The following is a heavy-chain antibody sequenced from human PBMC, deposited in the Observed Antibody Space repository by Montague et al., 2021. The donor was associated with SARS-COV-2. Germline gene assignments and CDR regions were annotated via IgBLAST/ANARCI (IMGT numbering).Heavy chain of an antibody. V-gene: IGHV4-59*02. J-gene: IGHJ5*02. Sequence: SETLSLTCSVFGGSVSSYYLNWIRQTPGKGLEWIGNIYYSGSTNYNPSLKSRVTISVDTSKNQFSLKLSSVTAADTAVYYCARDRPPYYYDNSGHFLHGWFDPWGQGTLVTVSS. CDR1: GGSVSSYY. CDR2: IYYSGST. CDR3: ARDRPPYYYDNSGHFLHGWFDP. D-gene: IGHD3-22*01.